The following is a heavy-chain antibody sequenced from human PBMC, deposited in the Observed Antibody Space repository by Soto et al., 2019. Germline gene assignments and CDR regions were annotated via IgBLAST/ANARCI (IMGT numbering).Heavy chain of an antibody. CDR3: ARAVAGNKPSLDY. J-gene: IGHJ4*02. V-gene: IGHV4-34*01. CDR2: INHSGST. D-gene: IGHD6-19*01. Sequence: PSETLSLTCAVYGGSFSGYYWSWIRQPPGKGLEWIGEINHSGSTNYNPSLKSRVTISVDTSKNQFSLKLSSVTAADTAVYYCARAVAGNKPSLDYWGQGTLVTVSS. CDR1: GGSFSGYY.